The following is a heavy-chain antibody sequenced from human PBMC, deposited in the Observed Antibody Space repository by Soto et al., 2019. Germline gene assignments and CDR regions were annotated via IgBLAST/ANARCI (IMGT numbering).Heavy chain of an antibody. Sequence: PSQTLSLTCAISGDRVSSNSAAWNWIRQSPSRGLEWLGRTYYRSRWFTTYAESFEGRININPDTARNQFSLQVKSVTPEDTAVYYCARAGTATIGMVPLFDSWGQGTLVTVSS. CDR3: ARAGTATIGMVPLFDS. CDR1: GDRVSSNSAA. V-gene: IGHV6-1*01. D-gene: IGHD3-10*01. J-gene: IGHJ4*02. CDR2: TYYRSRWFT.